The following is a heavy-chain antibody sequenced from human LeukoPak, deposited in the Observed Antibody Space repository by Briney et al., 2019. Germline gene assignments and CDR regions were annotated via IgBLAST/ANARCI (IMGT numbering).Heavy chain of an antibody. Sequence: SETLSLTCAVYGGSFSGYYLSWIRQPPGKGLEWIGEINHSGSTNYNPSLKSRVTISVDTSKNQFSLKLSSVTAADTAVYYCASPSQQGSWYNWFDPWGQGTLVTVSS. D-gene: IGHD6-13*01. V-gene: IGHV4-34*01. CDR1: GGSFSGYY. CDR2: INHSGST. CDR3: ASPSQQGSWYNWFDP. J-gene: IGHJ5*02.